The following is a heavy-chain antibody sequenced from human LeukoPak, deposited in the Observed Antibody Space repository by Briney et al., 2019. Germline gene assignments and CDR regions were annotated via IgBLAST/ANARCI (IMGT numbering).Heavy chain of an antibody. CDR3: ARARKGVITSHFDY. CDR2: IYYSGST. V-gene: IGHV4-39*07. J-gene: IGHJ4*02. Sequence: PSETLSLTCTVSGGSISSSSYYWGWISQPPGKGLEWIGSIYYSGSTYYNPSLKSRVTISVDTSKNQFSLKLSSVTAADTAVYYCARARKGVITSHFDYWGQGTLVTVSS. CDR1: GGSISSSSYY. D-gene: IGHD3-22*01.